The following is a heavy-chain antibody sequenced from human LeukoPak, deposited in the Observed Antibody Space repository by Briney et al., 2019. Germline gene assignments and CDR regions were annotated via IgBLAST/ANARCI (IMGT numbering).Heavy chain of an antibody. Sequence: SETLSLTCAVYGGSFSGYYWSWIRQPPGKGLEWIGEINHSGSTNYNPSLKSRVTISVDTSKNQFSLKLSSVTAADTAVYYCATTSRDYYDSSGYPIYWYFDLWGRGTLVTVSS. J-gene: IGHJ2*01. CDR2: INHSGST. V-gene: IGHV4-34*01. CDR3: ATTSRDYYDSSGYPIYWYFDL. D-gene: IGHD3-22*01. CDR1: GGSFSGYY.